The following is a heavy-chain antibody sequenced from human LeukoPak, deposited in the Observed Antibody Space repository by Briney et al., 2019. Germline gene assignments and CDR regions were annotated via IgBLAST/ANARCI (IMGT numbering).Heavy chain of an antibody. D-gene: IGHD7-27*01. CDR3: ARGPRLGWFDP. CDR1: GGSISSGGYY. V-gene: IGHV4-30-2*01. CDR2: IYHSGST. J-gene: IGHJ5*02. Sequence: SETLSLTCTVSGGSISSGGYYWSWIRQPPGKGLEWIGYIYHSGSTYYNLSLKSRVTISVDRSKNQFSLKLSSVTAADTAVYYCARGPRLGWFDPWGQGTLVTVSS.